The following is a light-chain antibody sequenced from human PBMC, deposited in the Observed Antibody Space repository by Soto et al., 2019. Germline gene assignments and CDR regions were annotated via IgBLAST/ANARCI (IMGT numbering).Light chain of an antibody. J-gene: IGLJ1*01. CDR3: ISYTGSDTSYV. Sequence: QSVLTQPASVSGSPGQSITISCTGTSSDVGSYNYVSWYQQFPDKTPKLMIYEVRHRPSGVSSRFSGSKSGNTASLTISGLQAEDEADYYCISYTGSDTSYVFGTGTKVTVL. CDR2: EVR. V-gene: IGLV2-14*01. CDR1: SSDVGSYNY.